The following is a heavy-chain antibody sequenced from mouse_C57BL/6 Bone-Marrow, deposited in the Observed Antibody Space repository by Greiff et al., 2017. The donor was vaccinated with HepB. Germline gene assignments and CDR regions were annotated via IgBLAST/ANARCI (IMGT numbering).Heavy chain of an antibody. CDR2: IHPNSGST. D-gene: IGHD1-1*01. J-gene: IGHJ2*01. CDR3: ARGHYGSLYYFDY. Sequence: QVHVKQPGAELVKPGASVKLSCKASGYTFTSYWMHWVKQRPGQGLEWIGMIHPNSGSTNYNEKFKSKATLTVDKSSSTAYMQLSSLTSEDSAVYYCARGHYGSLYYFDYWGQGTTRTVSS. CDR1: GYTFTSYW. V-gene: IGHV1-64*01.